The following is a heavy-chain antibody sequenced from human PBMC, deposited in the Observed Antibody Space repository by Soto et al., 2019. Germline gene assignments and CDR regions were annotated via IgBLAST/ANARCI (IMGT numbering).Heavy chain of an antibody. CDR2: IYQSGRS. CDR3: GRELAIFGVAPGGGVDV. J-gene: IGHJ6*02. Sequence: QLQLQESGSGLVRPSQTLSLTCAVSGGSISTSDYSWSWIRQAPGRGLEWIGSIYQSGRSYYIPSLKTRATMSLDKSHNKFTLKITSAVAADSARYYCGRELAIFGVAPGGGVDVWGHGSTVTVSS. CDR1: GGSISTSDYS. D-gene: IGHD3-3*01. V-gene: IGHV4-30-2*01.